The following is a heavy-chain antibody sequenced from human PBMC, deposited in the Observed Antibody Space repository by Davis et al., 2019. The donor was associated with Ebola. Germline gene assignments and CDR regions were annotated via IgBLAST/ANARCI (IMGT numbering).Heavy chain of an antibody. J-gene: IGHJ4*02. CDR1: GGSISSYY. Sequence: PSETLSLTCTVSGGSISSYYWSWIRQPPGKGLEWIGYIYYSGSTNYNPSLKSRVTISVDTSKNQFSLKLSSVTAADTAVYYCAIGDYGDPGYFDYWGQGTLVTVSS. D-gene: IGHD4-17*01. V-gene: IGHV4-59*01. CDR3: AIGDYGDPGYFDY. CDR2: IYYSGST.